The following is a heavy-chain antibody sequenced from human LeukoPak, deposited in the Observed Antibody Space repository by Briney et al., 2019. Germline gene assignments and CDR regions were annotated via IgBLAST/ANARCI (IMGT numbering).Heavy chain of an antibody. CDR3: ARGGYDFWSGYYANWFDP. V-gene: IGHV1-2*02. CDR2: INPNSGGT. CDR1: GYTFTGYY. Sequence: ASVKVSXKASGYTFTGYYMHWVRQAPGQGLEWIGWINPNSGGTNYAQKFQGRVTMTRDTSISTAYMELSRLRSDDTAVYYCARGGYDFWSGYYANWFDPWGQGTLVTVSS. J-gene: IGHJ5*02. D-gene: IGHD3-3*01.